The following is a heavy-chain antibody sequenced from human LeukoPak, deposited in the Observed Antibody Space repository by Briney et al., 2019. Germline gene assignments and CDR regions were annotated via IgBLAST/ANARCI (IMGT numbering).Heavy chain of an antibody. J-gene: IGHJ4*02. CDR1: GFTFSSYA. CDR2: IGGSDGNT. D-gene: IGHD5-12*01. Sequence: GESLRLSCAASGFTFSSYAMSWVRQAPGMGLEWVSAIGGSDGNTYYADSVKGRFTISRDNSKNSLYLQINSLRADDTAVHYCAKVQYSDYDMNFDSWGQGTLVTVSS. CDR3: AKVQYSDYDMNFDS. V-gene: IGHV3-23*01.